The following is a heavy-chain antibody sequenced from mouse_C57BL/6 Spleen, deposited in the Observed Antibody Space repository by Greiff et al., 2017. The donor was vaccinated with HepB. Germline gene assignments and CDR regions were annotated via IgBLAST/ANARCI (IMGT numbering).Heavy chain of an antibody. V-gene: IGHV1-72*01. J-gene: IGHJ3*01. D-gene: IGHD3-3*01. Sequence: QVQLQQPGAELVKPGASVKLSCKASGYTFTSYWMHWVKQRPGRGLEWIGRIDPNSGGTKYNEKFKSKATLTVDKPSSTAYMQLSSLTSEDSAVYYCARGKLGLGRTGALLAYWGQGTLVTVSA. CDR1: GYTFTSYW. CDR3: ARGKLGLGRTGALLAY. CDR2: IDPNSGGT.